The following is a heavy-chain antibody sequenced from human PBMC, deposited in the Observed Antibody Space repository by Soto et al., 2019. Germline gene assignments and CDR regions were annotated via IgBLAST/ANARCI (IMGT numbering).Heavy chain of an antibody. V-gene: IGHV1-46*01. Sequence: QVQLVQSGAEVKKPGASVKVSCKASGYTFTSYYMHWVRQAPGQGLEWMGIINPSGGSTSYAQKYQVRVTMTRDTPTGTVYVELSSRRSEDTAVYYCARDRGRAFDLWGQGTMVSVSS. CDR1: GYTFTSYY. CDR2: INPSGGST. J-gene: IGHJ3*01. CDR3: ARDRGRAFDL. D-gene: IGHD3-10*01.